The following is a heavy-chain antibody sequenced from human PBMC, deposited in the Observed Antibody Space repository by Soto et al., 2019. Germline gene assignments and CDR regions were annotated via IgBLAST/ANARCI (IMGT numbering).Heavy chain of an antibody. CDR2: INPSGGST. J-gene: IGHJ3*02. CDR3: ARWGFRAMTTVTRGSYDAFDI. CDR1: GYTFTSYY. V-gene: IGHV1-46*01. Sequence: ASVKVSCKASGYTFTSYYMHWVRQAPGQGLEWMGIINPSGGSTSYAQKFQGRVTMTRDTSTSTVYIELSSLRSEDTAVYYCARWGFRAMTTVTRGSYDAFDIWGQGTMVTVSS. D-gene: IGHD4-17*01.